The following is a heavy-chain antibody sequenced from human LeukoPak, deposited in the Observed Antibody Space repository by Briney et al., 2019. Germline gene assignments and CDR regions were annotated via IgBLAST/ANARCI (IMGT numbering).Heavy chain of an antibody. Sequence: SSETLSLTCAVYGGSFSGYYWGWIRQPPGKGLEWIGSIYQSGNTYYNPSLKSRVTISVDTSKNQFSLKVRSVTAADTAVYYCARDWGMVRGVPPFDYWGQGTLVTVSS. CDR2: IYQSGNT. J-gene: IGHJ4*02. CDR3: ARDWGMVRGVPPFDY. V-gene: IGHV4-38-2*02. CDR1: GGSFSGYY. D-gene: IGHD3-10*01.